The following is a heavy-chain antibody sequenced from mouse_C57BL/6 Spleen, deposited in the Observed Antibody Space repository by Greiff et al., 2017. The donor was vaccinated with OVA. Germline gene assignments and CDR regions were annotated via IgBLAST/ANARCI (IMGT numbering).Heavy chain of an antibody. CDR3: TTDEGRWLLHYYAMDY. CDR1: GFNIKDDY. V-gene: IGHV14-4*01. D-gene: IGHD2-3*01. J-gene: IGHJ4*01. CDR2: IDPENGDT. Sequence: EVQLVESGAELVRPGASVKLSCTASGFNIKDDYMHWVKQRPEQGLEWIGWIDPENGDTEYASKFQGKATITADTSSNTAYLQLSSLTSEDTAVYYCTTDEGRWLLHYYAMDYWGQGTSVTVSS.